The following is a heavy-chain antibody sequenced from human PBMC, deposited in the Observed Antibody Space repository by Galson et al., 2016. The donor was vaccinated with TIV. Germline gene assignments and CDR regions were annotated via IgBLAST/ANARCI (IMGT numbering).Heavy chain of an antibody. CDR1: GVIFNSYA. J-gene: IGHJ6*03. Sequence: SVKVSCKASGVIFNSYAISWVRQAPGQGLEWVGGIIAIFGVASYAQKFQGRVTITADESTSTAYMELSSLRSEDTAVYYCGIAAGGVTNYYYYMDVWGKGTTVTVSS. V-gene: IGHV1-69*13. CDR2: IIAIFGVA. CDR3: GIAAGGVTNYYYYMDV. D-gene: IGHD6-13*01.